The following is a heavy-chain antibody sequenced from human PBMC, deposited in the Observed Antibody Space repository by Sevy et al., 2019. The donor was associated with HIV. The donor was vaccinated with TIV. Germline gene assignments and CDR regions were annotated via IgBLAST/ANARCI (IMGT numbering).Heavy chain of an antibody. CDR2: IWYDGSNK. CDR1: GFTFSKYG. CDR3: VRGAYYYDSSGANCDY. V-gene: IGHV3-33*01. Sequence: GGSLRLSCAASGFTFSKYGMHWVRQAPGKGLEWVALIWYDGSNKYYADSVKGRFTISRDNSKNTLYLQMNSLRAEDTAVYYCVRGAYYYDSSGANCDYWGQGTLVSVSS. J-gene: IGHJ4*02. D-gene: IGHD3-22*01.